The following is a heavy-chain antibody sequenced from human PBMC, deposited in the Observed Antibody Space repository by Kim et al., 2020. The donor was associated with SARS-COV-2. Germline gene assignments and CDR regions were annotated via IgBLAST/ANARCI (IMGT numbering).Heavy chain of an antibody. J-gene: IGHJ4*02. Sequence: NPSLKSRVTISVDTSKNQFSLKLSSVTAADTAVYYCARAGGGWNYFGFDYWGQGTLVTVSS. V-gene: IGHV4-31*02. D-gene: IGHD1-7*01. CDR3: ARAGGGWNYFGFDY.